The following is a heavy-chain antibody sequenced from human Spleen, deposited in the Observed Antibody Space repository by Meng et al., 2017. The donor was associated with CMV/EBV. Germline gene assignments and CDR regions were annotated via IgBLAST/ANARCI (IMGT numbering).Heavy chain of an antibody. V-gene: IGHV3-9*01. CDR2: ISWNSGSI. D-gene: IGHD1-1*01. CDR3: VLEPDY. J-gene: IGHJ4*02. CDR1: GFTFDDYA. Sequence: SLKISCAASGFTFDDYAMHWVRQAPGKGLEWVSGISWNSGSIGYADSVKGRFSISRDNAKNSLYLQMNGLRAEDTAVYYCVLEPDYWGQGTLVTVSS.